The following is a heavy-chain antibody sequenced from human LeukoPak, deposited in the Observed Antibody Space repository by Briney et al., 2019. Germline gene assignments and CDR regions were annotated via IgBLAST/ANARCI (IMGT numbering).Heavy chain of an antibody. J-gene: IGHJ2*01. CDR1: GFTLSSYA. CDR3: ARNPYDSSSYKDPYWHFDL. V-gene: IGHV3-23*01. D-gene: IGHD3-22*01. Sequence: GGSLRLSCAACGFTLSSYAMSWVRQAPGKGLEWVSSIAGSGRHTYYADSVKGRFAISIDNSKNTLYLQMNSLRAEDTAVYYCARNPYDSSSYKDPYWHFDLWGRGTLVTVSS. CDR2: IAGSGRHT.